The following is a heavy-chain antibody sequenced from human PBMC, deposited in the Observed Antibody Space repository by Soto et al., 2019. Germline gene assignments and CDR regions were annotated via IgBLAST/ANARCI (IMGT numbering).Heavy chain of an antibody. Sequence: SDTLSLTSTVSGGYISSYYWISLRQPPGKGLEWIGYIYYSGSTNYNPSLKSRVTISVDTSKNQFSLKLSSVTAADTAVYYCARSDCRYWGQGTLVTVSS. D-gene: IGHD2-21*01. CDR1: GGYISSYY. CDR3: ARSDCRY. V-gene: IGHV4-59*01. J-gene: IGHJ4*02. CDR2: IYYSGST.